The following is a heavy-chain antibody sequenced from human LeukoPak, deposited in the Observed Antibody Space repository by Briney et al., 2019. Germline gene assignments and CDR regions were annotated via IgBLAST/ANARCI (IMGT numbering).Heavy chain of an antibody. J-gene: IGHJ4*02. D-gene: IGHD2-21*02. V-gene: IGHV3-7*01. Sequence: PGGSLRLSCAASGFTFTSSWMSWVRQTPGKGLEWVAGIKPDGSETFYSDSVRGRFTISRDNAKNSLSLQINSLRAEDTAVYYCVVTLGYWGQGTLVTVSS. CDR2: IKPDGSET. CDR1: GFTFTSSW. CDR3: VVTLGY.